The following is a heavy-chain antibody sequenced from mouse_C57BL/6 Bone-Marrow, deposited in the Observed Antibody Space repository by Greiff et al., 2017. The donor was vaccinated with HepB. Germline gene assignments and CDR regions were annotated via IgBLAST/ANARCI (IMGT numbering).Heavy chain of an antibody. Sequence: EVQLQQSGPELVKPGASVKISCKASGYSFTGYYMNWVKQSPEKSLEWIGEINPSTGGTTYNQKFKAKATLTVDKSSSTAYMQLKSLTSEDSAVYYCARETLRYYFDYWGQGTTLTVSS. J-gene: IGHJ2*01. CDR2: INPSTGGT. D-gene: IGHD1-1*01. V-gene: IGHV1-42*01. CDR1: GYSFTGYY. CDR3: ARETLRYYFDY.